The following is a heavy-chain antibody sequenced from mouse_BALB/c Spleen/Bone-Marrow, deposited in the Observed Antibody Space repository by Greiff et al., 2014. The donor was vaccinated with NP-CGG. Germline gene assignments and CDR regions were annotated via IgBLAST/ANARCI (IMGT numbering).Heavy chain of an antibody. CDR3: TRYRYDADYFDY. CDR1: GYTFTSYW. CDR2: FYPGSGST. J-gene: IGHJ2*01. Sequence: LQQSGSELVRPGASVKLSCKASGYTFTSYWMHWVKQRPGQGLEWIGNFYPGSGSTNYDEKFKRKATLTVDTSSSTAYTQLNXLXSEDSAVYYCTRYRYDADYFDYWGQGTTLTVSS. D-gene: IGHD2-14*01. V-gene: IGHV1S22*01.